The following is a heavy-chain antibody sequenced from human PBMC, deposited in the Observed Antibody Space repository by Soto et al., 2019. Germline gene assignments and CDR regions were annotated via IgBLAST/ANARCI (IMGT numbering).Heavy chain of an antibody. CDR1: GYTFTSYA. J-gene: IGHJ6*02. CDR2: INAGNGNT. Sequence: ASVKVSCKASGYTFTSYAMHWVRQAPGQRLEWMGWINAGNGNTKYSQKFQGRVTMTTDTSTSTAYMELRSLRSDDTAVYYCAREILSPDFYFHGMDVWGQGTTVTVSS. V-gene: IGHV1-3*01. D-gene: IGHD2-15*01. CDR3: AREILSPDFYFHGMDV.